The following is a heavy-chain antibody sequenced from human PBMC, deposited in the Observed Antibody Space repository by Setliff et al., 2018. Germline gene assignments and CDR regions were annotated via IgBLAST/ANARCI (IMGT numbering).Heavy chain of an antibody. V-gene: IGHV4-4*07. CDR1: GGSISSYY. D-gene: IGHD6-19*01. J-gene: IGHJ6*03. Sequence: PSETLSLTCTVSGGSISSYYWSWIRQPAGKGLEWIGHIYSGGSANYNPSPKSRVTMSIDKSKNQFSLKLNSATAADMAVYYCAREQWLDPPGYYYMDVWAKGTTVTVSS. CDR3: AREQWLDPPGYYYMDV. CDR2: IYSGGSA.